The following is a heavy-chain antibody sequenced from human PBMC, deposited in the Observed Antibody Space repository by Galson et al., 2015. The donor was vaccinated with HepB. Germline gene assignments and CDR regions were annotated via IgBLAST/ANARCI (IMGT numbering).Heavy chain of an antibody. CDR1: GFTFSRSA. CDR2: ISSNGVST. V-gene: IGHV3-64D*06. Sequence: SLRLSCAASGFTFSRSAMHWVRQAPGKGLEYVSAISSNGVSTYYADSVKGRFTISRDNSKNTLYLQMSSLRAEDTAVYYCVKTMYSSSWYFSSAFDPWGQGTLVTVSS. J-gene: IGHJ5*02. D-gene: IGHD6-13*01. CDR3: VKTMYSSSWYFSSAFDP.